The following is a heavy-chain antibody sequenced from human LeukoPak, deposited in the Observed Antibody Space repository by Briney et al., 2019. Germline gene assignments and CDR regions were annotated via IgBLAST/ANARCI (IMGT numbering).Heavy chain of an antibody. CDR1: GGSFSGYY. CDR2: INHSGST. CDR3: ASKRLVVPAANNWFDP. D-gene: IGHD2-2*01. J-gene: IGHJ5*02. V-gene: IGHV4-34*01. Sequence: SETLSLTCAVYGGSFSGYYWSWIRQPPGKGLEWIGEINHSGSTNYNPSLKSRVTISVNTSKNQFSLKLSSVTAADTAVYYCASKRLVVPAANNWFDPWGQGTLVTVSS.